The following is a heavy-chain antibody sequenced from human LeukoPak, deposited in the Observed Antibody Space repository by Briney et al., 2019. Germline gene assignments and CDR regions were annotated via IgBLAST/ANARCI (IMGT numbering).Heavy chain of an antibody. CDR3: PRDAYSSSSIYYYYYYMDV. CDR1: GFTFSDYY. J-gene: IGHJ6*03. Sequence: GGSLRLSCAASGFTFSDYYMSWIRQAPGKGLEWVSYISSSGSTIYYADSVKGRFTISRDNAKNSLYLQMNSLRAEDTAVYYCPRDAYSSSSIYYYYYYMDVWGKGTTVTVSS. CDR2: ISSSGSTI. V-gene: IGHV3-11*04. D-gene: IGHD6-6*01.